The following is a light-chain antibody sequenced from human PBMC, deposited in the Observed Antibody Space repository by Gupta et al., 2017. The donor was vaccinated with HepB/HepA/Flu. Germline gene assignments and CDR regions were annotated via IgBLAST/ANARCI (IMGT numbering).Light chain of an antibody. CDR1: SSNIGAGYD. Sequence: QSVLTQPPSVSGAPGQRVTISCTGSSSNIGAGYDVHWYQQLPGTAPKLLIYDNNNRPSGVPDRFSGSKSGTSASLAITGLQAEDEADYYCQSYDSSRSGYVVFGGGTKLAVL. J-gene: IGLJ2*01. CDR2: DNN. V-gene: IGLV1-40*01. CDR3: QSYDSSRSGYVV.